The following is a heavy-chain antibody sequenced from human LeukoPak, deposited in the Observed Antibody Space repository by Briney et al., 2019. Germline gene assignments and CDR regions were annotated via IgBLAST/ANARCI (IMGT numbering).Heavy chain of an antibody. CDR2: IFQTGSA. CDR1: GGSINNNLYY. Sequence: SETLSLTCTVSGGSINNNLYYWGWIRQPPGKGLEWIGNIFQTGSAYYNPSLRSRVTISLDTSRNQFSLKLISVTAADTAVYYCARTRYCSGGGCYPAYFDYWGQGTLVTVSS. V-gene: IGHV4-39*01. CDR3: ARTRYCSGGGCYPAYFDY. J-gene: IGHJ4*02. D-gene: IGHD2-15*01.